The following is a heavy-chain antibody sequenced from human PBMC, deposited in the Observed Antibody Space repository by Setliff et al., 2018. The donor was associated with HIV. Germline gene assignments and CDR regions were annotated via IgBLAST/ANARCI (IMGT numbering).Heavy chain of an antibody. Sequence: SETLSLTCAVYGGSFSGHYWSWIRQSPRLGLEWIGDISDSGSITYNPSLKSRVAISVDTSKNQFSLKLSSVTAADTALYFCARVPVLPAPRFDYWGQGTLVTVSS. J-gene: IGHJ4*02. D-gene: IGHD2-2*01. CDR3: ARVPVLPAPRFDY. V-gene: IGHV4-34*01. CDR2: ISDSGSI. CDR1: GGSFSGHY.